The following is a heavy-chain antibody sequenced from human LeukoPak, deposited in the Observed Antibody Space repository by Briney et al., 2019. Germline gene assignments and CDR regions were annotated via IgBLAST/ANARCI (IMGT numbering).Heavy chain of an antibody. CDR3: ARGSYDSSGYYHYGMDV. D-gene: IGHD3-22*01. J-gene: IGHJ6*02. CDR1: GGSISSYY. CDR2: IYTSGST. Sequence: SETLSLTCTVSGGSISSYYWSWIRQPAGKGLEWIGRIYTSGSTNYNPSLKSRVTMSVDTSKNQFSLKLSSVTAADTAVYYCARGSYDSSGYYHYGMDVWGQGTTVTVSS. V-gene: IGHV4-4*07.